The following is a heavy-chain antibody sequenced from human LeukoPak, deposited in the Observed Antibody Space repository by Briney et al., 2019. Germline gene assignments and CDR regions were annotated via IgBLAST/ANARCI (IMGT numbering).Heavy chain of an antibody. J-gene: IGHJ4*02. CDR2: ISGSGGST. D-gene: IGHD2-15*01. Sequence: PGGSLRLSCAASGFTFSSYAMSWVRQAPGKGLEWVSGISGSGGSTYYADSVKGRFTISRDNSKITLCLQMNSLRAEDTAVYYCASPGFVVVVAAQWAFDYWGQGTLVTVSS. CDR1: GFTFSSYA. CDR3: ASPGFVVVVAAQWAFDY. V-gene: IGHV3-23*01.